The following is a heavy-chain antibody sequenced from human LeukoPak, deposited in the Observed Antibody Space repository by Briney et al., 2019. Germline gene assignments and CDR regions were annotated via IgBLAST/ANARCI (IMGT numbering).Heavy chain of an antibody. Sequence: GGSLRLSCVASGLIFNTYSMNWVRQAPGKGLEWVSSISSSRGSYIYYGDSVRGRFTVSRDNAKNLLYLQMNSLRVEDTAVYYCARGTDGYNIDYWGQGTVVTVSS. CDR1: GLIFNTYS. CDR3: ARGTDGYNIDY. D-gene: IGHD5-24*01. J-gene: IGHJ4*02. CDR2: ISSSRGSYI. V-gene: IGHV3-21*06.